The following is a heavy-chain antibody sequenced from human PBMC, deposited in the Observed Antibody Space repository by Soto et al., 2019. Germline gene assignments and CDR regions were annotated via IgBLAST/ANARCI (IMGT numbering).Heavy chain of an antibody. V-gene: IGHV3-23*01. J-gene: IGHJ4*02. Sequence: GSLRLSCSVSGFSFSNYAMTWVRQAPGEGLERVSSISGGGGGTHYADSMKGRVTISRDNSRNTLHLEMKRLRADDTAVYYCAKGSHYDILTAPHDFESWGQGTQVNVAS. CDR1: GFSFSNYA. D-gene: IGHD3-9*01. CDR3: AKGSHYDILTAPHDFES. CDR2: ISGGGGGT.